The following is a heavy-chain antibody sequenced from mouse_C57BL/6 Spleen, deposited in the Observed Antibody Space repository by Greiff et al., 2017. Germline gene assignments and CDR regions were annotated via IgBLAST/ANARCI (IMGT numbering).Heavy chain of an antibody. D-gene: IGHD1-1*01. J-gene: IGHJ2*02. CDR3: ARLPFCGSSPYYIDY. Sequence: QVQLKESGAELVKPGASVKISCKASGYAFSSSWMNWVKQRPGKGLEWIGQIYPGDGDTNYNGKFKGKATLTADKSSSTAYMQLSSLTSEDSAVYFGARLPFCGSSPYYIDYWGQGTSLTVSS. V-gene: IGHV1-80*01. CDR1: GYAFSSSW. CDR2: IYPGDGDT.